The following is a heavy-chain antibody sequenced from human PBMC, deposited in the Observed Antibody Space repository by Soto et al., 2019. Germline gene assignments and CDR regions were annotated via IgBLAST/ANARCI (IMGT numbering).Heavy chain of an antibody. V-gene: IGHV3-23*01. D-gene: IGHD3-3*01. Sequence: EVQLLESGGGLVQPGGSLRLSCAASGFTFTNYAMSWVRQAPGKGLEWVSTIGGSGASTDYADSVKGRFTIARGNSKNTLYLQMNSLRAEYTAVYYCAKEQTDVLRFLEWLLYEDYWGQGTLVTVSS. CDR3: AKEQTDVLRFLEWLLYEDY. CDR2: IGGSGAST. J-gene: IGHJ4*02. CDR1: GFTFTNYA.